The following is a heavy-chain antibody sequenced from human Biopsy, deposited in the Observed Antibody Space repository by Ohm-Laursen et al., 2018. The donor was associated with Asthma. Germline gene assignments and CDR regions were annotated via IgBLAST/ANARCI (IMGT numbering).Heavy chain of an antibody. Sequence: QTLTLTSAVSGGSVSSGNNSWTWIRQPPGKGLEWIGYMYHSGRTYYNPSLKSRVNISVDKSKNQFSLKVNSVTAADTAVYYCARCSGDCPIRGFDSWGPGTLVTVSS. CDR2: MYHSGRT. CDR1: GGSVSSGNNS. J-gene: IGHJ4*02. D-gene: IGHD2-21*02. V-gene: IGHV4-30-2*01. CDR3: ARCSGDCPIRGFDS.